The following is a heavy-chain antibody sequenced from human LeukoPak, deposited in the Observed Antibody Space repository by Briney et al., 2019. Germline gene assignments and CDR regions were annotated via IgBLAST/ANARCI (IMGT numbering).Heavy chain of an antibody. CDR2: ISDSGGST. V-gene: IGHV3-23*01. J-gene: IGHJ4*02. Sequence: GGSLRLSCAASGFTFSTYGMSWVRQAPGKGLEWVSSISDSGGSTYYADSVKGRFTISRDNAKNSLYLQMNSLRAKDTAVYYCARDGVIAAAGALGYWGQGTLVTVSS. CDR3: ARDGVIAAAGALGY. CDR1: GFTFSTYG. D-gene: IGHD6-13*01.